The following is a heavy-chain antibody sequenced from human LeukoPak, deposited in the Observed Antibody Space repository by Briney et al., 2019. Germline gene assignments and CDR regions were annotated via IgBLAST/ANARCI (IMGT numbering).Heavy chain of an antibody. D-gene: IGHD3-3*01. CDR1: GFTFRSYA. CDR3: AKDRKSKDLDSIDI. J-gene: IGHJ3*02. Sequence: GGSLRLSCVASGFTFRSYAMHWVRQAPGMGLEWVSGISWNSGETGYADSVKGRFTISRDNARMSLYLQINSLRPEDTALYYCAKDRKSKDLDSIDIWGQGTMVTVSS. V-gene: IGHV3-9*01. CDR2: ISWNSGET.